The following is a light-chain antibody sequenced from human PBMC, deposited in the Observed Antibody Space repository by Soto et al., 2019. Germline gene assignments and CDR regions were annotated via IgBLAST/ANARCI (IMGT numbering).Light chain of an antibody. CDR2: EVS. J-gene: IGLJ1*01. CDR1: SSDVGGYNY. V-gene: IGLV2-14*01. CDR3: SADTRSRAYV. Sequence: QSALTQPASVSGSPGQSITISCTGTSSDVGGYNYLSWYQQQSGKAPKLMIHEVSNRPSGVSNRFSCSKSGNTASLTISGIQAEDEADYFCSADTRSRAYVFGSGTKLTV.